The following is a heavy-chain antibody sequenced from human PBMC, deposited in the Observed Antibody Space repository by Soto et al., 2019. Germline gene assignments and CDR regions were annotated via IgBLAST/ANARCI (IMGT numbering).Heavy chain of an antibody. CDR1: GYTFTSYG. Sequence: ASVKGSCQASGYTFTSYGISWVRQAPGQGAEWMGWISAYNGNTNYAQKLQGRVTMTTDTSTSTAYMELRSLRSDDTAVYYCARWAGGDYVPYYYYYMDVWGKGTTVTVSS. D-gene: IGHD4-17*01. J-gene: IGHJ6*03. CDR3: ARWAGGDYVPYYYYYMDV. CDR2: ISAYNGNT. V-gene: IGHV1-18*01.